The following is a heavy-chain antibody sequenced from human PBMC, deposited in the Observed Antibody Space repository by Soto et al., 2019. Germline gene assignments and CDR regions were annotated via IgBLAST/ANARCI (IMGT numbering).Heavy chain of an antibody. CDR3: ALFESDDDVWGSFRS. CDR2: IIPLFGKP. D-gene: IGHD3-16*01. V-gene: IGHV1-69*13. CDR1: GGIFSNYG. Sequence: ASVKVSCKASGGIFSNYGFSWVRQAPGQGLEWMGGIIPLFGKPSYAQKFQGRLIISADASTNRAYLDLYSLATEDAGIYYCALFESDDDVWGSFRSWGQGTPVTVSS. J-gene: IGHJ5*02.